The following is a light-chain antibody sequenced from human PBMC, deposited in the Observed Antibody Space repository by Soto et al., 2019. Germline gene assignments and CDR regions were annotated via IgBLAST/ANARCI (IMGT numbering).Light chain of an antibody. J-gene: IGKJ2*01. V-gene: IGKV1-39*01. CDR1: QSISSY. CDR2: AAS. CDR3: QQRYSTPYT. Sequence: DIQMTQSPSSLSASVGDRVTITCRASQSISSYLNWYQQKPGKAPKLLIYAASSLQSGVPSRFSGSGSGTALTLTISSLQPEDVATYYCQQRYSTPYTLGQGTKLEIK.